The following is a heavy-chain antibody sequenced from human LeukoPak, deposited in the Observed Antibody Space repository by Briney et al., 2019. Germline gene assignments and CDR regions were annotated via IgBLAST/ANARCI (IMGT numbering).Heavy chain of an antibody. J-gene: IGHJ4*02. D-gene: IGHD1-26*01. CDR1: GFTFRNAW. Sequence: GGSLRLSCTASGFTFRNAWMSWVRQAPGKGLEWVGRIRSETDDGTTDYAAPVKGRVTISRDDSKNTLYLQMNNLNTEDTAVYYCTTNVLRWELFHYWGQGTLVTVSS. CDR3: TTNVLRWELFHY. CDR2: IRSETDDGTT. V-gene: IGHV3-15*01.